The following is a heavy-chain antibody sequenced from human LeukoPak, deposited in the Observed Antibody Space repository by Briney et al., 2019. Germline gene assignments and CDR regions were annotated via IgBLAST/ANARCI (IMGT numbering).Heavy chain of an antibody. CDR2: IYYSGST. J-gene: IGHJ3*02. CDR3: ARAPQQWLVRGLAFDI. Sequence: SETLSLTCTVSGGSISSYYWSWIRQPPGKGLEWVGYIYYSGSTNYNPSLKSRVTISVDTSKNQFSLKLSSVTAADTAVYYCARAPQQWLVRGLAFDIWGQGTMVTVSS. CDR1: GGSISSYY. D-gene: IGHD6-19*01. V-gene: IGHV4-59*01.